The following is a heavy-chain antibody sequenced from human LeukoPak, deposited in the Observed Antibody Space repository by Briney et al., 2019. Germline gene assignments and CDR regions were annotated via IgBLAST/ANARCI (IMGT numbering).Heavy chain of an antibody. D-gene: IGHD2-2*01. Sequence: GESLKISCKGSGYSFTSYWIGWVRQMPGKGLEWMGSIYPGDSDTRYSPSFQGQVTISADKSISTAYLQWSSLKASDTAMYYCARLGFRYCSSTSCYFDPRGQGTLVTVSS. CDR1: GYSFTSYW. J-gene: IGHJ5*02. CDR2: IYPGDSDT. CDR3: ARLGFRYCSSTSCYFDP. V-gene: IGHV5-51*01.